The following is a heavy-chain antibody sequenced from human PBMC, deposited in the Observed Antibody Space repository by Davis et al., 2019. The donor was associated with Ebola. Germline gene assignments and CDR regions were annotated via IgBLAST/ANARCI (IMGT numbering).Heavy chain of an antibody. CDR1: GFTFSDYY. J-gene: IGHJ4*02. CDR3: AKGDCSGGICYPDY. Sequence: GGSLRLSCAASGFTFSDYYMSWIRQAPGKGLEWVSYISGGGRTIYYADSVKGRFTISRDNAKNSLYLQMNSLRAEDTAVYYCAKGDCSGGICYPDYWGQGTLVTVSS. CDR2: ISGGGRTI. V-gene: IGHV3-11*01. D-gene: IGHD2-15*01.